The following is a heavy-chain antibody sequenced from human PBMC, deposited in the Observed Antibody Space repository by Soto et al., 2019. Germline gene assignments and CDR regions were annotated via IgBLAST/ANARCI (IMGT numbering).Heavy chain of an antibody. Sequence: QLQLQESGSGLVKPSQTLSLTCAVSDGSISSGGYSWSWIRQPPGKGLEWLGNIYHTGRTNYNPSLKSRLTFSVDRSKNQFYLKLSSVTAADTAVYFCARDRILIKWGGLTYYYGVDVWGQGTTVIVSS. V-gene: IGHV4-30-2*01. J-gene: IGHJ6*01. CDR3: ARDRILIKWGGLTYYYGVDV. D-gene: IGHD3-16*01. CDR1: DGSISSGGYS. CDR2: IYHTGRT.